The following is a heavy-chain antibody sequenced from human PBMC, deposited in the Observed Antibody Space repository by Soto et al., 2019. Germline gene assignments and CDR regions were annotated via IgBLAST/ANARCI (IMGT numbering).Heavy chain of an antibody. D-gene: IGHD1-1*01. J-gene: IGHJ4*02. CDR3: AREVQPPYYFDQ. CDR2: IFYSGST. CDR1: GGSISSGGYY. Sequence: QVQLQESGPGLVKPSQTLSLTCTVSGGSISSGGYYWSWIRQLPGKGLDWIGYIFYSGSTYYNPSLKSRVTISVETSKNQFSLNLSSVTAADTAVYYCAREVQPPYYFDQWGQGTLVTVSS. V-gene: IGHV4-31*03.